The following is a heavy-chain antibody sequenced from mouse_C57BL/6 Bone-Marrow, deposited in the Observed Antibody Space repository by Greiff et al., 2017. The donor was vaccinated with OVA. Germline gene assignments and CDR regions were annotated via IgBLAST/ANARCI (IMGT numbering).Heavy chain of an antibody. CDR2: IYPRSGNT. D-gene: IGHD1-1*01. Sequence: VQLQQSGAELARPGASVKLSCKASGYTFTSYGISWVKQRTGQGLEWIGEIYPRSGNTYYNEKFKGKATLTADKSSSTAYMELRSLTSEDSAVYFGARRDDYGSRNWYFDVWGTGTTVTVSS. J-gene: IGHJ1*03. V-gene: IGHV1-81*01. CDR1: GYTFTSYG. CDR3: ARRDDYGSRNWYFDV.